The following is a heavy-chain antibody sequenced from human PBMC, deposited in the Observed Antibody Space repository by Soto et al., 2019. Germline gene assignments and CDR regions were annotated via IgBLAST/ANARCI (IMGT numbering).Heavy chain of an antibody. Sequence: GSLRLSCAASGFTFSSYAMSWVRQAPGKGLEWVSAISGSGGSTYYADSVKGRFTISRGNSKNTLYLQMNSLRAEDTAVYYCAKDTVYFDWAPWDNDAFDIWGQGTMVTVSS. D-gene: IGHD3-9*01. CDR3: AKDTVYFDWAPWDNDAFDI. V-gene: IGHV3-23*01. J-gene: IGHJ3*02. CDR1: GFTFSSYA. CDR2: ISGSGGST.